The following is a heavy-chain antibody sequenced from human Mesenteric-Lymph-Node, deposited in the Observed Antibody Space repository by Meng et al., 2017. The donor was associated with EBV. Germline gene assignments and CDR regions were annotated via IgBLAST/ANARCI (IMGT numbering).Heavy chain of an antibody. CDR3: ARAFSGYDKFDL. V-gene: IGHV3-11*01. Sequence: VQRVGVGGGLCKPGGSLRLSCAASGFSFSDYYMTWIRQAPGKGLEWVSFISASTTIMYYADSVKGRFSISRDNANNSLFLQMNSLRAEDTAVYYCARAFSGYDKFDLWGQGTLVTVSS. CDR2: ISASTTIM. J-gene: IGHJ5*02. D-gene: IGHD5-12*01. CDR1: GFSFSDYY.